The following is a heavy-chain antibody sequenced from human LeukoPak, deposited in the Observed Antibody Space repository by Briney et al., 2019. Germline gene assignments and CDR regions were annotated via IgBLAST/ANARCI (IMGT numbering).Heavy chain of an antibody. CDR2: IYYSGST. CDR3: ARGGSYDNHYPFDI. J-gene: IGHJ3*02. D-gene: IGHD1-26*01. V-gene: IGHV4-39*07. CDR1: GGSISSSSYY. Sequence: SETLSLTCTVSGGSISSSSYYWGWIRQPPGKGLEWIGSIYYSGSTYYNPSLKSRATISVDTSKNQFSLKLSSVTAADTAVYYCARGGSYDNHYPFDIWGQGTMVTVSS.